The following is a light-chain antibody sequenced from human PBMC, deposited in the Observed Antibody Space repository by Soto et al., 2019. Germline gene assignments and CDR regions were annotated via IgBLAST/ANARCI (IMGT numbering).Light chain of an antibody. J-gene: IGLJ1*01. CDR3: SSYTSSSTYV. V-gene: IGLV2-14*01. CDR1: SSDVGGYNY. CDR2: EVS. Sequence: QAVVTQPASVSGSPGQSITISCTGTSSDVGGYNYVSWYQQHPGKAPKLMIDEVSNRPSGVSNRFSGSKSGNTASLTISGLQAEDEADYYCSSYTSSSTYVFGTGTKLTVL.